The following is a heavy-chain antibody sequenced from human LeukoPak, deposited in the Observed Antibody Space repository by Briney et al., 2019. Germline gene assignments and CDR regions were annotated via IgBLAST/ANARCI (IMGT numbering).Heavy chain of an antibody. CDR3: ARGLDYGDYFDY. CDR1: GFTFSSYA. D-gene: IGHD4-17*01. J-gene: IGHJ4*02. V-gene: IGHV3-53*01. CDR2: IYSVGST. Sequence: PGGSLRLSCAASGFTFSSYAMSWVRQAPGKGLEWVSVIYSVGSTYYADSVKGRFTISRDNSKNTLYLQMNSLRAEDTAVYYCARGLDYGDYFDYWGQGTLVTVSS.